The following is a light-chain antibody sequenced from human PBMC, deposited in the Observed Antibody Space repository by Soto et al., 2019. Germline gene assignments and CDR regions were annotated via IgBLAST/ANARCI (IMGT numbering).Light chain of an antibody. Sequence: EIVLTQSPRTLYLSPGERATLSCMASEPVAGSYLAWYQHKPGQAPRLLIHGASTRATGIADRFSGSGSGTDFTLTISRLEPEDFAVYYCQLYGTSPKTFGQGTKVDI. CDR2: GAS. J-gene: IGKJ1*01. V-gene: IGKV3-20*01. CDR3: QLYGTSPKT. CDR1: EPVAGSY.